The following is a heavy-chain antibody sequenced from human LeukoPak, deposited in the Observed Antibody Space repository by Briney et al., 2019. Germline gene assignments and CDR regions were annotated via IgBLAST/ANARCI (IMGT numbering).Heavy chain of an antibody. CDR2: ITSSGETT. CDR1: GFTFSIYA. D-gene: IGHD3-22*01. Sequence: SGGSLRLSCAASGFTFSIYAMSWVRQAPGKGLEWVSSITSSGETTYYAGSVKGQFTISRDNSKNTVYLQMNSLRAEDTAVYYCARDRPNYYGANGHYYRRDGDYWGQGTLVTVSS. V-gene: IGHV3-23*01. CDR3: ARDRPNYYGANGHYYRRDGDY. J-gene: IGHJ4*02.